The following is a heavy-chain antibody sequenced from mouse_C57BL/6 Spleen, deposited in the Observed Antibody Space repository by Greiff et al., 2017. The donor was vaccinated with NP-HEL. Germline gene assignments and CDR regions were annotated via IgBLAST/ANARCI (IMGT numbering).Heavy chain of an antibody. CDR1: GFTFSDYY. Sequence: EVKLVESEGGLVQPGSSMKLSCTASGFTFSDYYMAWVRQVPEKGLEWVANINYDGSSTYYLDSLKSRFIISRDNAKNILYLQMSSLKSEDTATYYCARGGYYGSFAYWGQGTLVTVSA. CDR2: INYDGSST. D-gene: IGHD1-1*01. V-gene: IGHV5-16*01. CDR3: ARGGYYGSFAY. J-gene: IGHJ3*01.